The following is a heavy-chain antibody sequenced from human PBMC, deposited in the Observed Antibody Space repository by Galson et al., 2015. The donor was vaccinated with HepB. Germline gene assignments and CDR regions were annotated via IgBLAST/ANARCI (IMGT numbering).Heavy chain of an antibody. CDR1: GYTFTGYY. Sequence: SVKVSCKASGYTFTGYYMHWVRQAPGQGLEWMGWINPNSGGTNYAQKFQGRVTMTRDTSISTAYMELSRLRSDDTAVYYCARGEYYDFWSGYYFDYWGQGTLVTVSP. D-gene: IGHD3-3*01. J-gene: IGHJ4*02. V-gene: IGHV1-2*02. CDR2: INPNSGGT. CDR3: ARGEYYDFWSGYYFDY.